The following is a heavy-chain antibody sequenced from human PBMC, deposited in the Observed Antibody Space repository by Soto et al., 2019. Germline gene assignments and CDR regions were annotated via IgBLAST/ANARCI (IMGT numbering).Heavy chain of an antibody. J-gene: IGHJ4*02. V-gene: IGHV5-51*01. CDR1: GYSFTNYW. D-gene: IGHD6-13*01. Sequence: PGESLKISCKGSGYSFTNYWIGWVCQMPGKGLEWVAIIYPSDSDTRYGPSFRGQVTISADKSITTAYLQWNSLKASDTAMYYCARTPKRRGGTAGILYWGQGTLVTVSS. CDR3: ARTPKRRGGTAGILY. CDR2: IYPSDSDT.